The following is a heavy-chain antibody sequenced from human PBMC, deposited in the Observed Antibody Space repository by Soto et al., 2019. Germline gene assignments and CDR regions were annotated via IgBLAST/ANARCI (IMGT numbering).Heavy chain of an antibody. Sequence: EVQLVESGGGLVQPGGSLRLSCAVSGFTFSGYSFNWVRQAPGRGLEWVSFIGSTGSVTHYADSVMGRFTISRDNARNALYLQMDSLRADDTAVYRCARAMPTSGPAYGLDIWGQGTVVTVSS. CDR2: IGSTGSVT. V-gene: IGHV3-48*04. D-gene: IGHD4-17*01. CDR3: ARAMPTSGPAYGLDI. CDR1: GFTFSGYS. J-gene: IGHJ3*02.